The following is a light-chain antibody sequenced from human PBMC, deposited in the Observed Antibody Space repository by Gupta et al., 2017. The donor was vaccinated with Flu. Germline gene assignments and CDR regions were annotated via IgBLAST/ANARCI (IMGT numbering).Light chain of an antibody. CDR3: QQYNSYGT. Sequence: DLQLAQPPPIFSASVGDRVTITCRASQSISSWLAWFQQKPGKAPKLLIYRASTLETGVPSRFSGSGSGTEFTLTISSLQPDDFATYYCQQYNSYGTFGQGTKVDIK. V-gene: IGKV1-5*03. CDR1: QSISSW. J-gene: IGKJ1*01. CDR2: RAS.